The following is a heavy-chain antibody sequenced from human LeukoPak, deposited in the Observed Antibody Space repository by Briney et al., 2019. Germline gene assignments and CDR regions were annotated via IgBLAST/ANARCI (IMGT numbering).Heavy chain of an antibody. Sequence: GGSLRLSCVASGFTFSDYYMTWIRQAPGKGPEWISYIGGSGSPTFYADSVKGGFIISRDNAKNSLFLQMNSLRAADTAVYYCARVVYCGDDNCQIFAFDIWGQGRMVTVSS. J-gene: IGHJ3*02. CDR2: IGGSGSPT. V-gene: IGHV3-11*01. CDR3: ARVVYCGDDNCQIFAFDI. CDR1: GFTFSDYY. D-gene: IGHD2-21*01.